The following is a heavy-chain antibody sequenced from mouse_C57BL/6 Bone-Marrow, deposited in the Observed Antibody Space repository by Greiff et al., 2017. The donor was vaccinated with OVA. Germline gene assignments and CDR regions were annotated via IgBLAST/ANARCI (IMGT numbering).Heavy chain of an antibody. Sequence: QLQESGPELVKPGASVKISCKASGYSFTDYNMNWVKQSNGKSLEWIGVINPNCGTTSYNQKFKGKATLTVDQSSSTAYMQLNSLTSEDSAVYYGARGPYYGSSAWFAYWGQGTLVTVSA. CDR1: GYSFTDYN. V-gene: IGHV1-39*01. CDR3: ARGPYYGSSAWFAY. D-gene: IGHD1-1*01. CDR2: INPNCGTT. J-gene: IGHJ3*01.